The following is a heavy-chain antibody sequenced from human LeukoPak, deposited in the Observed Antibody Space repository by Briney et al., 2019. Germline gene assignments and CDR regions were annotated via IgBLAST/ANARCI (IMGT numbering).Heavy chain of an antibody. CDR3: AREWGLQDPYYYDSRGMDV. CDR2: INPNSGGT. J-gene: IGHJ6*02. V-gene: IGHV1-2*02. D-gene: IGHD1-26*01. CDR1: GYTFTGYY. Sequence: ASVKVSCKASGYTFTGYYMHWVRQAPGQGLEWMGWINPNSGGTNYAQKFQGRVTMTRDTSISTAYMELSRLRSDDTAVYYCAREWGLQDPYYYDSRGMDVWGQGTTVTVSS.